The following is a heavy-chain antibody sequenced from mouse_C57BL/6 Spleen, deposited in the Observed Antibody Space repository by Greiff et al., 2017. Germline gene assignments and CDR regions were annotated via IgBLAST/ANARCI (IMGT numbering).Heavy chain of an antibody. J-gene: IGHJ3*01. Sequence: EVKLQESGGGLVKPGGSLKLSCAASGFTFSSYALSWVRQTPEKRLEWVATISAGGSYPFYTDHVKGRFTISRDNAKNILFLQMSHLKSEDTSMYYCARGCSSGPFAYWGQGTLVTVSA. D-gene: IGHD3-2*02. V-gene: IGHV5-4*03. CDR3: ARGCSSGPFAY. CDR2: ISAGGSYP. CDR1: GFTFSSYA.